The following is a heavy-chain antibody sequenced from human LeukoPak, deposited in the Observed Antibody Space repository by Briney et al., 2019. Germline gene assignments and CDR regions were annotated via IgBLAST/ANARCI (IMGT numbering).Heavy chain of an antibody. J-gene: IGHJ4*02. V-gene: IGHV1-2*02. CDR3: AREYSGYDWGQFDY. CDR2: INPNSGGT. Sequence: ASVKVSCKASGYTFTGYYMHWVRQAPGQGLEWMGWINPNSGGTNYAQKFQGRVTMTRDTSISTAYMELSRLRSDDTAVYYCAREYSGYDWGQFDYWGQGTLVTVSS. D-gene: IGHD5-12*01. CDR1: GYTFTGYY.